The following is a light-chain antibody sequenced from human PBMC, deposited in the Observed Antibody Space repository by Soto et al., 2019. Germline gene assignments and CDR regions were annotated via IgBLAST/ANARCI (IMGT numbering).Light chain of an antibody. Sequence: QSALTQPASVSGSPGQSITISCIGTSSDVGNYDLVSWYQHQPGKAPKLMIYEDNKRPSGISNRFSGSKSGNTASLTISGLNAEDEADYYCCSYAGSNTYVFGTGTKLTVL. CDR2: EDN. CDR3: CSYAGSNTYV. V-gene: IGLV2-23*01. J-gene: IGLJ1*01. CDR1: SSDVGNYDL.